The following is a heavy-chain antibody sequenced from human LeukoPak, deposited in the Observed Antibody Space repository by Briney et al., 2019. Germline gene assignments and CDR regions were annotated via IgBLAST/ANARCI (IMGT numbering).Heavy chain of an antibody. CDR2: IIPIFGTA. Sequence: ASVKVSCKASGGTFSSYAISWVRQAPGQGLEWMGGIIPIFGTANYAQKFQGRVTMTTDTSTSTAYMELRSLRSDDTAVYYCARRRWTQISDYWGQGTLVTVSS. J-gene: IGHJ4*02. V-gene: IGHV1-69*05. CDR1: GGTFSSYA. D-gene: IGHD5-18*01. CDR3: ARRRWTQISDY.